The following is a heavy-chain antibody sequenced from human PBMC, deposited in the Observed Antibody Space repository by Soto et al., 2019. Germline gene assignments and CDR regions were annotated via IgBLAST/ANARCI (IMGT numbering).Heavy chain of an antibody. V-gene: IGHV1-2*02. Sequence: ASVKVSCKASGYTFTGYYMHWVRQAPGQGLEWMGWINPNSGGTNYAQKFQSRVTMTRDTSISTAYMELSRLRSDDTAVYYCARVVEVPAAIDYWGQGTLVTVSS. CDR2: INPNSGGT. CDR1: GYTFTGYY. D-gene: IGHD2-2*01. CDR3: ARVVEVPAAIDY. J-gene: IGHJ4*02.